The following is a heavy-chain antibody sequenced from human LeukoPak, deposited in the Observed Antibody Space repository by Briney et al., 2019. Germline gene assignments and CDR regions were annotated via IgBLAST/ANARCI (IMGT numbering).Heavy chain of an antibody. CDR1: GYTFTSYG. Sequence: ASVKVSCKASGYTFTSYGISWVRQAPGQGLEWMGWISAYDGNTNYAQKLQGRVTMTTDTSTSTAYMELRSLRSDDTAVYYCARLSPPIFGVVTDAFDIWGQGTMVTVSS. J-gene: IGHJ3*02. V-gene: IGHV1-18*01. CDR2: ISAYDGNT. D-gene: IGHD3-3*01. CDR3: ARLSPPIFGVVTDAFDI.